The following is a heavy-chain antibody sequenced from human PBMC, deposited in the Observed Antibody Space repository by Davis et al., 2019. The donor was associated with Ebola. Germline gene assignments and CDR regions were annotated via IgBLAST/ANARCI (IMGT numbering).Heavy chain of an antibody. CDR1: GFTFSSYG. Sequence: GESLKISCAASGFTFSSYGMHWVRQAPGKGLEWVAVISYDGSNKYYADSVKGRFTISRDNSKNTLYLQMNSLRAEDTAVYYCAKDGLAYCGGDCYPPDYWGQGTLVTVSS. D-gene: IGHD2-21*02. V-gene: IGHV3-30*18. CDR2: ISYDGSNK. CDR3: AKDGLAYCGGDCYPPDY. J-gene: IGHJ4*02.